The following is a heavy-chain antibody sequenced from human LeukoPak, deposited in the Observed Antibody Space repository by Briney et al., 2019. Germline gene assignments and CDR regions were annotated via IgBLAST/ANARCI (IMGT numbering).Heavy chain of an antibody. CDR1: GFTFDDYA. CDR3: AKDSGCSSTSCYSYYYYGMDV. D-gene: IGHD2-2*02. Sequence: GRSLRLSCAASGFTFDDYAMQWVRQAPGKGLEWVSVISWNSGSIGYADSVKGRFTISRDNAKNSLYLQMNRLRAEDTALYYCAKDSGCSSTSCYSYYYYGMDVWGQGTTVTVSS. J-gene: IGHJ6*02. CDR2: ISWNSGSI. V-gene: IGHV3-9*01.